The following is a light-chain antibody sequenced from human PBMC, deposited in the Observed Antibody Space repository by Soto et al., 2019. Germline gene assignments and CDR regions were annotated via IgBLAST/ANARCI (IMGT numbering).Light chain of an antibody. J-gene: IGLJ1*01. CDR3: SSYTSSSTLNV. CDR2: DVS. Sequence: QYALTQPASVSGSPGQSITISWTGTSSDVGGYNYVSWYQQHPGKAPKLMIYDVSNRPSGVSNRFSGSKSGNTASLTISGLQAEDEADYYCSSYTSSSTLNVFGTGTKLTVL. V-gene: IGLV2-14*01. CDR1: SSDVGGYNY.